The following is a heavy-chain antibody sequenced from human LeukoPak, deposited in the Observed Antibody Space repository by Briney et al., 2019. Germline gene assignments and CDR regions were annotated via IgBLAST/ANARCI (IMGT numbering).Heavy chain of an antibody. Sequence: SETLSLTCGVSGGSITSTNYWTWVRQPPGKGLEWIGEVNLQGSTNYNPSLMGRVAISVDMSENHISLQLTSVTAADTAVYYCAADYTVNMSGSPSWGQGTLVTVSS. D-gene: IGHD1-26*01. CDR3: AADYTVNMSGSPS. V-gene: IGHV4-4*02. J-gene: IGHJ5*02. CDR2: VNLQGST. CDR1: GGSITSTNY.